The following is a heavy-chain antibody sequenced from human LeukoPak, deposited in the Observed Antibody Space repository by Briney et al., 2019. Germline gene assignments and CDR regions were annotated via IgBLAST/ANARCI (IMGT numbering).Heavy chain of an antibody. J-gene: IGHJ6*02. CDR1: GFTFSSYA. CDR2: ISYDGSNK. CDR3: AREGQDIVVVVAATLPGDYYYGMDV. D-gene: IGHD2-15*01. V-gene: IGHV3-30-3*01. Sequence: GGSLRLSCAASGFTFSSYAMHWVRQAPGKGLEWVAVISYDGSNKYYADSVKGRFTISRDNSKNTLYLQMNSLRAEDTAVYYCAREGQDIVVVVAATLPGDYYYGMDVWGQGTTVTISS.